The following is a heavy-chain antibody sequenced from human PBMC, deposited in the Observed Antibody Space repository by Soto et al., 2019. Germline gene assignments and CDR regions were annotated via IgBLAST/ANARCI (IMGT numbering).Heavy chain of an antibody. Sequence: GDSLKISCKGSGYSFSNYWIGWVRQKPGKGLEWMGIIYPGDSDTRYSPSFQGQVTISTDKSISTAYLQWSSLKASDTAMYYCAREFDSRGHSRSDGIDVWGQGTT. CDR3: AREFDSRGHSRSDGIDV. CDR2: IYPGDSDT. J-gene: IGHJ6*02. V-gene: IGHV5-51*01. D-gene: IGHD3-22*01. CDR1: GYSFSNYW.